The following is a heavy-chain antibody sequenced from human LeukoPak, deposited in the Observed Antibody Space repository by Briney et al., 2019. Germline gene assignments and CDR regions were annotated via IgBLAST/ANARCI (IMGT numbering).Heavy chain of an antibody. CDR1: GVSISSGGYY. CDR3: ALYCSSTSCRRGAFDY. V-gene: IGHV4-31*03. J-gene: IGHJ4*02. CDR2: IYYSGST. D-gene: IGHD2-2*01. Sequence: PSETLSLTCTVSGVSISSGGYYWRWVRQHPGKGLEGIGYIYYSGSTYYNPSLKSRVTISVDTSKNQFSLKLSPVTAADTAVYYCALYCSSTSCRRGAFDYWGQGTLVTVSS.